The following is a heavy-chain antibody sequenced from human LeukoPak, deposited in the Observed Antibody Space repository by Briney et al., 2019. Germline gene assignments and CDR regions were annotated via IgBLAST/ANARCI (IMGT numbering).Heavy chain of an antibody. CDR1: GFTFSSYG. CDR3: ARDSSGRSGYYYYYMDV. J-gene: IGHJ6*03. D-gene: IGHD3-22*01. CDR2: IKQDGSEK. Sequence: GGSLRLSCAASGFTFSSYGMSWVRQAPGKGLEWVANIKQDGSEKYYVDSVKGRFTISRDNAKNSLYLQMNSLRAEDTAVYYCARDSSGRSGYYYYYMDVWGKGTTVTVSS. V-gene: IGHV3-7*01.